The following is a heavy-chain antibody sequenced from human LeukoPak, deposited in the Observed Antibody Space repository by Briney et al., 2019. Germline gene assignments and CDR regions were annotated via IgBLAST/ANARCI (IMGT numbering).Heavy chain of an antibody. V-gene: IGHV1-69*05. CDR3: ARGEGYNYHDAFDI. J-gene: IGHJ3*02. D-gene: IGHD5-24*01. CDR2: IIPIFGTA. Sequence: GASVKVSCKASGGTFSSYAISWVRQAHGQGLEWMGGIIPIFGTANYAQKFQGRVTITTDESTSTAYMELSSLRSEDTAVYYCARGEGYNYHDAFDIWGQGTMVTVSS. CDR1: GGTFSSYA.